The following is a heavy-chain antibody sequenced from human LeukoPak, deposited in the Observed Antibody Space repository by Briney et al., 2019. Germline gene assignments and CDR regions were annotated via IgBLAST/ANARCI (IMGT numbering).Heavy chain of an antibody. D-gene: IGHD3-10*01. V-gene: IGHV3-53*01. CDR2: IYSGGST. CDR3: ARVLHGSGSAYFDY. CDR1: GFTVSSNY. Sequence: GGSLRLSCAASGFTVSSNYMSWVRQAPGKGLELVSLIYSGGSTYYADSVKGRFTISRDNSKNTLYFQMNSLRAEDTAVYYCARVLHGSGSAYFDYWGQGILVTVSS. J-gene: IGHJ4*02.